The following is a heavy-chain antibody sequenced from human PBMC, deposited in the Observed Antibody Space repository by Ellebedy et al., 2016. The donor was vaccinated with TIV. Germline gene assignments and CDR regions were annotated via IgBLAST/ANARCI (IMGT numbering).Heavy chain of an antibody. J-gene: IGHJ5*02. CDR3: AGDTGCCSGGSCYSCNWFDP. CDR1: ENTFSTYW. V-gene: IGHV3-74*01. D-gene: IGHD2-15*01. Sequence: GESLKISCAASENTFSTYWMHWVRQVPGKGLLWVSRINGDGSITIYADSVKGRFTISRDNAKNTLYLQMNSLRAEDTALYYCAGDTGCCSGGSCYSCNWFDPWGQGTLVTVSS. CDR2: INGDGSIT.